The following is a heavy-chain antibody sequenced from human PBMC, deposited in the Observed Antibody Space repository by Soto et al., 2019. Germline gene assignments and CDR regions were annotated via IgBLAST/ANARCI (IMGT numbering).Heavy chain of an antibody. CDR3: ARQGFGPLHGLVDV. J-gene: IGHJ6*02. CDR2: VHHSWGS. Sequence: QVQLQESGPGLVKPSETLSRSCTVSGGSISSYYWSWFRQSPGKRMEWIGYVHHSWGSSYNPSLQGRVPISLDTSKSQFSLKVTSVTATDTAVYYCARQGFGPLHGLVDVWGQGTTVTVSS. D-gene: IGHD3-10*01. CDR1: GGSISSYY. V-gene: IGHV4-59*08.